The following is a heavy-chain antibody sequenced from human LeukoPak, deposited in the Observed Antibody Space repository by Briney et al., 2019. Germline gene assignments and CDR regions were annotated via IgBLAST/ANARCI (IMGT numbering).Heavy chain of an antibody. CDR1: GFTFSSYG. Sequence: GGSLRLSCAASGFTFSSYGMHWVRQAPGKGLEWVSVIYSGGSTYYADSVKGRFTISRDNSKNTLYLQMNSLRAEDTAVYNCARDELSIVGATAFDIWGQGTMVTVSS. V-gene: IGHV3-66*01. CDR3: ARDELSIVGATAFDI. J-gene: IGHJ3*02. CDR2: IYSGGST. D-gene: IGHD1-26*01.